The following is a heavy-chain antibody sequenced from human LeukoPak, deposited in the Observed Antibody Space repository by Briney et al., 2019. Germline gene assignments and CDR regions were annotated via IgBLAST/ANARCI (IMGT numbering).Heavy chain of an antibody. V-gene: IGHV1-8*01. J-gene: IGHJ6*03. CDR1: GYTFTSYE. CDR2: MNPNSGNT. Sequence: GASVKVSCKASGYTFTSYEINWVRQATGQGLEWMGWMNPNSGNTGYAQKFQGRVTMTRNTSISTAYMELSSLRSEDTAVYYCAIPPPYCSSTSCSYYYYMDVWGKGTRSPSP. D-gene: IGHD2-2*01. CDR3: AIPPPYCSSTSCSYYYYMDV.